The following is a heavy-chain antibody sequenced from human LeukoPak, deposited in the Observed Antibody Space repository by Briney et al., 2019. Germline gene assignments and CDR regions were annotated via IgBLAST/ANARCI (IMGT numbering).Heavy chain of an antibody. CDR2: IYYSGST. V-gene: IGHV4-39*07. CDR1: GGSISSSSYY. CDR3: ARGGQTRNFDY. J-gene: IGHJ4*02. Sequence: SETLSLTCTVSGGSISSSSYYWGWIRQPPGKGLEWIGSIYYSGSTYYNPSLKSRVTISVDTSKNQFSLRLSSVTAADTAVYYCARGGQTRNFDYWAQGTLVTVSS. D-gene: IGHD4-23*01.